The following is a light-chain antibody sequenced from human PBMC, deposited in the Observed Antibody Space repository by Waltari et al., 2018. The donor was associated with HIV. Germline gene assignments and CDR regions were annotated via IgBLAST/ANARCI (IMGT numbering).Light chain of an antibody. CDR2: GNS. J-gene: IGLJ1*01. Sequence: QSVLTQPPSVSGAPGQRVTISCTGSSSNIGAGYQVHWYQQLPGTAPKLLIYGNSNRPSGVPDQFSGSKSGTSASLAITGLQAEDEADYHCQSYDSSLSGYVFGTGTKVTVL. CDR3: QSYDSSLSGYV. V-gene: IGLV1-40*01. CDR1: SSNIGAGYQ.